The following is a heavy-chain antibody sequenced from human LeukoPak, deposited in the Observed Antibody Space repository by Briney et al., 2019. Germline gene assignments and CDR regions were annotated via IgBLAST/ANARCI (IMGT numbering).Heavy chain of an antibody. D-gene: IGHD3-22*01. J-gene: IGHJ4*02. CDR3: ARDYYYDSSGYWDYYFDY. CDR1: GFTFSRFG. CDR2: IWYDGSNK. Sequence: PGGSLRLSCAASGFTFSRFGMHWVRQATGKALECVAVIWYDGSNKYYAYSVKGRFTISRDNSKNTLYLEMNSLRAEDTAVYYCARDYYYDSSGYWDYYFDYWGQGTLVSVSS. V-gene: IGHV3-33*01.